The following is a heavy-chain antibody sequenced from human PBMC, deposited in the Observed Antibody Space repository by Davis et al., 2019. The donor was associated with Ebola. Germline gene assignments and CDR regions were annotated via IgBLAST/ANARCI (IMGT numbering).Heavy chain of an antibody. D-gene: IGHD1-26*01. CDR2: IRPVDSDT. CDR1: GYSFSSYW. Sequence: GESLKISCKGSGYSFSSYWIGWVRQMPGKGLEWVAIIRPVDSDTRYSPSLQGQVTISADKSISTAYLQWSSLSASDTAMYFCASHVGSIDYWGQGTLVTVSS. CDR3: ASHVGSIDY. J-gene: IGHJ4*02. V-gene: IGHV5-51*01.